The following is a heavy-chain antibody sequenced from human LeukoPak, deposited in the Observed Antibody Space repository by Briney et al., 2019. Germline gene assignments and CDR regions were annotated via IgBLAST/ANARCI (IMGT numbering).Heavy chain of an antibody. J-gene: IGHJ4*02. V-gene: IGHV4-39*01. Sequence: SETLSLTCTVSGGSISSSSYYWGWIRQPPGKGLEWIGSIYYSGSTYYNPSLKSRVTISVDTSKNQFSLKLSSVTAADTAVYYCARGFIAVAGLDYWGQGTLVTVSS. CDR3: ARGFIAVAGLDY. CDR1: GGSISSSSYY. D-gene: IGHD6-19*01. CDR2: IYYSGST.